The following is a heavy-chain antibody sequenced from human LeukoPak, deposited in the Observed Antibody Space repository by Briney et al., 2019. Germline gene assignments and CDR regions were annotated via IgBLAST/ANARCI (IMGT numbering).Heavy chain of an antibody. D-gene: IGHD3-16*01. Sequence: ASVKVSCKASGYTFTGYNMHWVRQAPGQGLEWMGWMSPNSGGTKYPQKFQGRVTMTRDTSISTAYMELTGLTFDDTAVYYCASGLSRSWFDPWGQGTLVTVSS. CDR3: ASGLSRSWFDP. J-gene: IGHJ5*02. CDR1: GYTFTGYN. V-gene: IGHV1-2*02. CDR2: MSPNSGGT.